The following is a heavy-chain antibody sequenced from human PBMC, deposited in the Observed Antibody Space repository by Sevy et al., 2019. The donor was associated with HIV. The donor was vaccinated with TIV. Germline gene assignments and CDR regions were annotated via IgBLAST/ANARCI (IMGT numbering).Heavy chain of an antibody. V-gene: IGHV3-30-3*01. CDR2: IAFDGNTK. CDR3: ARLLVVPATMQRLPEYFYYGMDV. J-gene: IGHJ6*02. D-gene: IGHD2-2*01. CDR1: GFTFRSYA. Sequence: GGSLRLSCAASGFTFRSYAMHWVRQAPGKGLEWVAVIAFDGNTKYYADSVKRRLTISRDNSKNILYLQVNSLRVEDTAVYYCARLLVVPATMQRLPEYFYYGMDVWGQGTTVTVSS.